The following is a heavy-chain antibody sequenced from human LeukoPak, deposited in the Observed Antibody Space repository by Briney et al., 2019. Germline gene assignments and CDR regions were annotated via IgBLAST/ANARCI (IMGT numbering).Heavy chain of an antibody. CDR3: AKVSRLREAGSYRF. J-gene: IGHJ4*02. V-gene: IGHV1-69*06. Sequence: ASVKVSCKVSGGIFGSYAINWVRQAPGQGLEWLGRIIPIFDTPNYAQTFQGRVTISADKSTRTVYMELTSLRSEDTALYYCAKVSRLREAGSYRFWGQGTLVTVSS. CDR1: GGIFGSYA. D-gene: IGHD3-16*02. CDR2: IIPIFDTP.